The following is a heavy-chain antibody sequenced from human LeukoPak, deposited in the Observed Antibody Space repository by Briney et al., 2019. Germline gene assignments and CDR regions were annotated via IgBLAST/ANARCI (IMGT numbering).Heavy chain of an antibody. CDR2: VSYSGST. V-gene: IGHV4-59*08. CDR3: VSHGTQKYVADY. J-gene: IGHJ4*02. Sequence: PSETLSLTCTVSGGSISSYYWSWIRQPPGKGLEWIGYVSYSGSTNYNPSLKSRVTISVDTSKNQFSLKLSSVTAPDTAVYYCVSHGTQKYVADYWGQGTLVTVSS. D-gene: IGHD1-1*01. CDR1: GGSISSYY.